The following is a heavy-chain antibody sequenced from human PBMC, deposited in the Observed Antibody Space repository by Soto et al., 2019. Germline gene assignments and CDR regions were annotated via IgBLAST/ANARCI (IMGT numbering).Heavy chain of an antibody. CDR1: GGSISSGGYS. J-gene: IGHJ5*02. V-gene: IGHV4-30-2*01. D-gene: IGHD6-13*01. CDR2: IYHSGST. CDR3: ARGEGSSWYRDWFEP. Sequence: SETLSLTCAVSGGSISSGGYSWSWIRQPPGKGLEWIGYIYHSGSTYYNPSLKSRVTISVDRSKNQFSLKLSSVTAADTAVYYCARGEGSSWYRDWFEPWGQGTLVTVSS.